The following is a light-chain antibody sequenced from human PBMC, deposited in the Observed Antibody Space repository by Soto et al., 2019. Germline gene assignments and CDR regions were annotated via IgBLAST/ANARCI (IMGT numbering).Light chain of an antibody. CDR1: QGITDD. Sequence: AIQMTQSPSSLSASVGDRVTITCRASQGITDDLGWYQQRPGKAPELLIYATSTLHSGVPSRFSGSGSGTDFTLTINSLQPEDFATYYCLQDSSSPLTFGQGTRVEIK. J-gene: IGKJ1*01. V-gene: IGKV1-6*01. CDR2: ATS. CDR3: LQDSSSPLT.